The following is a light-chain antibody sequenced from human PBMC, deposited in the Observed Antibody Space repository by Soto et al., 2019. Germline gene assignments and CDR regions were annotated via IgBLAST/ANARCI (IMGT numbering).Light chain of an antibody. CDR2: EVS. V-gene: IGLV2-8*01. Sequence: QSALTQPPSASGAPGQSVTISCTGTSSDVGGYNYVSWYQQHPGKAPKFMIYEVSKRPSGVPDRFSGSNSGNTASLTVSGLQPEDEADYYCSSYGGRNTLVFGGGTKLTVL. CDR3: SSYGGRNTLV. CDR1: SSDVGGYNY. J-gene: IGLJ2*01.